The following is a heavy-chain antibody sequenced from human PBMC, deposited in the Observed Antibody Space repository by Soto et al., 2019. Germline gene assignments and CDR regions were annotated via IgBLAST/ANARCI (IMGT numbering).Heavy chain of an antibody. V-gene: IGHV3-23*01. CDR1: GFPFSSYA. CDR2: ISGSGGST. CDR3: AKEAYCSSTSCSTPPY. J-gene: IGHJ4*02. Sequence: GGSLRLSCAASGFPFSSYAMSWVRQAPGKGLEWVSAISGSGGSTYYADSVKGRFTMSRDNYKKTLYLQMNSLRAEDTAVYYCAKEAYCSSTSCSTPPYWGQGTLVTVSS. D-gene: IGHD2-2*01.